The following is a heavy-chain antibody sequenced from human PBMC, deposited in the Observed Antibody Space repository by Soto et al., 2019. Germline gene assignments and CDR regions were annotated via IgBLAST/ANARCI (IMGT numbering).Heavy chain of an antibody. Sequence: ASVNVSCKASGYTFTSYGISWVLRAPGEGLERMGWISAYNGNTNYAQKLQGRVTMTTDTSTSTAYMELRSLRSDDTAVYYCASNYLYYYGSGNTNYYGMDVWGQGTTVTVSS. CDR1: GYTFTSYG. D-gene: IGHD3-10*01. V-gene: IGHV1-18*01. J-gene: IGHJ6*02. CDR3: ASNYLYYYGSGNTNYYGMDV. CDR2: ISAYNGNT.